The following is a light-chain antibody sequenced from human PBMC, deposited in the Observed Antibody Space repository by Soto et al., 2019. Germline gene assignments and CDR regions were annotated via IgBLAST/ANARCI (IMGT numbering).Light chain of an antibody. J-gene: IGKJ1*01. Sequence: DIQMTQSPSSLSASIGDSVTITCRASQTIIGYLNWYQQKPGKAPRLLINAASNLQSGVPSRFRGSGSETDFTLTITSLLPEDFATYYCQQSYTTPRTFGQGTKVEIQ. CDR2: AAS. CDR3: QQSYTTPRT. V-gene: IGKV1-39*01. CDR1: QTIIGY.